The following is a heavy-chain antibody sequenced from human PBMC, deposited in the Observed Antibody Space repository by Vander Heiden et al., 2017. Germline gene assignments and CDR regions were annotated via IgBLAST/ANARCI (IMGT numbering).Heavy chain of an antibody. Sequence: QVQLVESGGGVVQPGRSLRLSCAASGFTFSSYGMHWVRQAPGKGLEGVAVIWYDGSNKYFADSVKGRFTIPRDNSKNTLYLQMNSPRAEDTAVYYCARDQGSVFPLNYWGQGTLVTVSS. CDR1: GFTFSSYG. V-gene: IGHV3-33*01. J-gene: IGHJ4*02. CDR2: IWYDGSNK. CDR3: ARDQGSVFPLNY. D-gene: IGHD1-20*01.